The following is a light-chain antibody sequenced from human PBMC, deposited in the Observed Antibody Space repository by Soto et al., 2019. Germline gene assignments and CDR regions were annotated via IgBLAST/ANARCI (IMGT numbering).Light chain of an antibody. CDR1: QSVTSSY. CDR2: GAS. CDR3: QQYDSSPLT. V-gene: IGKV3-20*01. Sequence: EIVLTQSPGTLSLSPGERATLSCRASQSVTSSYLAWYQQKPGQAPRLLIYGASSRATGIPDRVSGSGSGKDFTLTISRLEPEDFAVYYCQQYDSSPLTFGGGTKVEIK. J-gene: IGKJ4*01.